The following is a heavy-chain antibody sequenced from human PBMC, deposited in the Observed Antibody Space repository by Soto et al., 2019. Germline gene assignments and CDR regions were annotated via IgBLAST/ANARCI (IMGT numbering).Heavy chain of an antibody. CDR3: ARDEGYYFHY. J-gene: IGHJ4*02. D-gene: IGHD2-15*01. Sequence: PSETLSLTCAVSGGSISSGGYPWSWIRQPPGKGLEWIGYIYHSGSTYYNPSLKSRVTISVDRSKNQFSLKLSSVTAADTAVYYCARDEGYYFHYWGQGTLVTVSS. V-gene: IGHV4-30-2*01. CDR1: GGSISSGGYP. CDR2: IYHSGST.